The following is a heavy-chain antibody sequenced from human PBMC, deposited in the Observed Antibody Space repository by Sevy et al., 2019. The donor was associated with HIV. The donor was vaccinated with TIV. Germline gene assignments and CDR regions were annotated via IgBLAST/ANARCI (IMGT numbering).Heavy chain of an antibody. CDR2: LSGYGGST. V-gene: IGHV3-23*01. D-gene: IGHD3-22*01. CDR1: GFTFSSYT. J-gene: IGHJ3*01. Sequence: GGSLRLSCAASGFTFSSYTMNWVRQAPGKGLEWVSGLSGYGGSTYYADSVKGRFTISRDNSKNTLYLQMNSLRAEDTAVYYCAKDRITMIGDAFDVWGQGTMVTVSS. CDR3: AKDRITMIGDAFDV.